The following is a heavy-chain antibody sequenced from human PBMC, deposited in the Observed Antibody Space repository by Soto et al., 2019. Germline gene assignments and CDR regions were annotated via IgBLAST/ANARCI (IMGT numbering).Heavy chain of an antibody. CDR1: GYTLTELS. CDR3: ATGGAHRTYGGDNYYYYYSGMDV. V-gene: IGHV1-24*01. D-gene: IGHD3-16*01. Sequence: EASVKVSCKVSGYTLTELSMHWVRQAPGKGLEWMGGFDPEDGETIYAQKFQGRVTMTEDTSTDTAYMELSSLRSEDTAVYYCATGGAHRTYGGDNYYYYYSGMDVWGQGTTVTVYS. CDR2: FDPEDGET. J-gene: IGHJ6*02.